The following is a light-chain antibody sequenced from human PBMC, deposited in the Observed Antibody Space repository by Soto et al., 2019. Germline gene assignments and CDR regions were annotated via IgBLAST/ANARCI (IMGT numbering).Light chain of an antibody. J-gene: IGKJ1*01. CDR3: QQYKTYPWT. CDR2: QAS. V-gene: IGKV1-5*03. Sequence: DIQMTQSPSTLSASLGDRVTITCRASQSVNGWLAWYQQKPGRAPNLLIYQASSLQSGVPSTFSASGSGTEFTLTISSLQPDDFATYFCQQYKTYPWTFGQGTKV. CDR1: QSVNGW.